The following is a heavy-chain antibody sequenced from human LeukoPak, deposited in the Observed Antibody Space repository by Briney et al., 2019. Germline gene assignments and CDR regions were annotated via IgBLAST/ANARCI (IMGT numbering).Heavy chain of an antibody. CDR1: GESARSDY. J-gene: IGHJ1*01. Sequence: SETLSLTCTVSGESARSDYWTWIRQPPGQTLEWIGYDYDSGTTAYNPSLKTRLTISLDTSKNQFSLNLTSVTAADTAVYYCAGRGQRYLRDWGQGILVIVSS. CDR2: DYDSGTT. V-gene: IGHV4-59*08. D-gene: IGHD2-2*02. CDR3: AGRGQRYLRD.